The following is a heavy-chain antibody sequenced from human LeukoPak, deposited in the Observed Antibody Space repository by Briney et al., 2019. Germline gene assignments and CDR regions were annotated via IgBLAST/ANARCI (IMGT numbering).Heavy chain of an antibody. CDR1: GYTLTSYG. CDR3: ARDVPGIAVAGPLRY. Sequence: ASVKVSCKASGYTLTSYGISWVRQAPGQGLEWMGWISAYNGNTNYAQKLQGRVTMTTDTSTSTAYMELRSLRSDDTAVYYCARDVPGIAVAGPLRYWGQGTLVTVSS. D-gene: IGHD6-19*01. J-gene: IGHJ4*02. CDR2: ISAYNGNT. V-gene: IGHV1-18*01.